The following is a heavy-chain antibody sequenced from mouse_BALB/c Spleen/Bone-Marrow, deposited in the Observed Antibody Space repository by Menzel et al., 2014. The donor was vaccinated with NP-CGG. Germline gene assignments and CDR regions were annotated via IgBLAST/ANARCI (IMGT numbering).Heavy chain of an antibody. J-gene: IGHJ2*01. Sequence: QVHVKQSGPELIRPGTSVKVSCKASGYAFTNYLIEWVKQRPGQGLEWIGVINPGSGGSNYNEKLKGKATLTADKSSNTTYMQHSSLTSDDSAVYFCAREWTAQASSYWGQGTTLTISS. D-gene: IGHD3-2*02. CDR2: INPGSGGS. CDR3: AREWTAQASSY. V-gene: IGHV1-54*02. CDR1: GYAFTNYL.